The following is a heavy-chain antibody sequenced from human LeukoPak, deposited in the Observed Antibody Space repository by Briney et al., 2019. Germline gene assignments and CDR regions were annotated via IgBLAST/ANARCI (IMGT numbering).Heavy chain of an antibody. CDR1: GFTFSSYG. Sequence: GGSLRLSCAASGFTFSSYGMHWVRQAPGKGLEWVTFIRYDGSNKYYADSVKGRFTISRDNSKNTLYLQMNSLRAEDTAVYYCAKTPPVKKSGFYYFDYWGQGTLVTVSS. V-gene: IGHV3-30*02. D-gene: IGHD3-3*01. J-gene: IGHJ4*02. CDR2: IRYDGSNK. CDR3: AKTPPVKKSGFYYFDY.